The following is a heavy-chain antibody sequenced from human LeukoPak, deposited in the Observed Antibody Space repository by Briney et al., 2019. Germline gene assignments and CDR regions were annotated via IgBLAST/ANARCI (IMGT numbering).Heavy chain of an antibody. CDR3: ARTTNGFNYYMDV. Sequence: TSETLSLTCTVSGGSISSYYWSWIRQPAGKGLEWIGRIYTSVSTTYSPSLKSRVTMSVDTSKNQFSLKLNSVTAADTAVYYCARTTNGFNYYMDVWGKGTTVTVSS. CDR2: IYTSVST. V-gene: IGHV4-4*07. CDR1: GGSISSYY. J-gene: IGHJ6*03. D-gene: IGHD2-8*01.